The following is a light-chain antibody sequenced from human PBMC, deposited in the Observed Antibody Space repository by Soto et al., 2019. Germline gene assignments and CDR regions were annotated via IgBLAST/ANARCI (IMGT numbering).Light chain of an antibody. CDR1: QSVLYSPNNKNF. J-gene: IGKJ1*01. Sequence: DIVMTQSPDSLAVSLGERATINCKSSQSVLYSPNNKNFVAWYQQKPGQPPKLLIYWASTRESGVPDRFSGTGSGTDFTLTVSRLQAEDVAVYYCQQYYSYFPWTFGQGTKVEIK. V-gene: IGKV4-1*01. CDR2: WAS. CDR3: QQYYSYFPWT.